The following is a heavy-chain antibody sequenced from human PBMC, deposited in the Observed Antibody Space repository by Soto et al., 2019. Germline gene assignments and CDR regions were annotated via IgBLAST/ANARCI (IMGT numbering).Heavy chain of an antibody. CDR1: GGSISSGGYY. J-gene: IGHJ5*02. D-gene: IGHD3-22*01. Sequence: SETLSLTCTVSGGSISSGGYYWSWIRQHPGKGLEWIGYIYYSGSTYYNPSLKSRVTISLDTSKNQFSLKLSSVTAADTAVYYCARYPSADSSGFIDPWGQGTLVTVSS. CDR2: IYYSGST. CDR3: ARYPSADSSGFIDP. V-gene: IGHV4-31*03.